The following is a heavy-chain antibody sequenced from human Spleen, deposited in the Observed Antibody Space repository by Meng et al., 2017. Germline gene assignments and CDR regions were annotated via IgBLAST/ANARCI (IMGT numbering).Heavy chain of an antibody. CDR3: ARGQTATFDY. CDR1: GYTFTSYY. V-gene: IGHV1-46*01. Sequence: QVRLVQFGAEVKKPGASVKVSCKASGYTFTSYYMHWVRQAPGQGLEWMGIINPTGGSTTYAQKFQGRVTMTRDTSTSTVYMELSSLRSGDTAVYYCARGQTATFDYWGQGTLVTVSS. CDR2: INPTGGST. J-gene: IGHJ4*02. D-gene: IGHD5-18*01.